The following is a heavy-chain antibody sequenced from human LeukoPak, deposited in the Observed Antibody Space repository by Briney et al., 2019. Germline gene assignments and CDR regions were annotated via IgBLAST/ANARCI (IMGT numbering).Heavy chain of an antibody. CDR1: GFTFSSYA. D-gene: IGHD5-24*01. CDR3: ARGGDGYNCDY. J-gene: IGHJ4*02. CDR2: ISYDGSNK. Sequence: GGSLRLSCAASGFTFSSYAMHWVRQAPGKGLEWVAVISYDGSNKYYADSVKSRFTISRDNSKNTLYLQMNSLRAEDTAVYYCARGGDGYNCDYWGQGTLVTVSS. V-gene: IGHV3-30-3*01.